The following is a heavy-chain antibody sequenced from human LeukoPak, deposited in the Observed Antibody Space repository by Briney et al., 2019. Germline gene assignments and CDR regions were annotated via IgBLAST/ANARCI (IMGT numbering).Heavy chain of an antibody. CDR1: GDSINSGGYC. CDR2: IYSSGNT. CDR3: AGSEAPITPPPYGMGV. D-gene: IGHD3-10*01. Sequence: SETLSLTCTLSGDSINSGGYCWNWLRQLPGKGLEWIGYIYSSGNTFYNPSLKSRVVISVDTSKNQFSLRLSAVTAADTALYYCAGSEAPITPPPYGMGVWGQGTKVTVSS. V-gene: IGHV4-31*03. J-gene: IGHJ6*02.